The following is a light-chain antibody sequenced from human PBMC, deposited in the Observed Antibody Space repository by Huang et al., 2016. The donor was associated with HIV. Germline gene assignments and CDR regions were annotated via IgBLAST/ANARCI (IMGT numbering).Light chain of an antibody. CDR3: HQYDNLPT. V-gene: IGKV1-33*01. Sequence: DIQMTQSPSSLSASVGDRVTITCQASQDISNYLNWYQQKPGKAPKLLIYDASNLETGHPSTFSGSGSGTDFTFTISSLQPEDIATYYCHQYDNLPTFGGGTKVEIK. J-gene: IGKJ4*01. CDR1: QDISNY. CDR2: DAS.